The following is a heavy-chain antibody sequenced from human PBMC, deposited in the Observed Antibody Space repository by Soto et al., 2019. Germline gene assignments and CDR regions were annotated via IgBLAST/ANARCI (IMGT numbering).Heavy chain of an antibody. Sequence: SETLSLTCTVSGGSISSSSYYWGWIRQPPGKGLEWIGSIYYSGSTYYNPSLKSRVTISVDTSKNQFSLKLSSVTAADTAVYYCATLASGRGYRYGFQSTYWGQGTLVTVSS. J-gene: IGHJ4*02. CDR2: IYYSGST. CDR3: ATLASGRGYRYGFQSTY. V-gene: IGHV4-39*01. CDR1: GGSISSSSYY. D-gene: IGHD5-18*01.